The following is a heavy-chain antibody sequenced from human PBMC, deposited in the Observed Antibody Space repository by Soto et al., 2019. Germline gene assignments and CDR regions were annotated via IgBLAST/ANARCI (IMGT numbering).Heavy chain of an antibody. Sequence: SETLSLTCSVSGDSIKTYYWSWIRQPPGKGLEWIGYINYSGSTNYNPSLKSRVTLSVDTSKNQFSLKLSSVTAADTAMYYCARLHSDYVNFDYWGRGTLVTVSS. CDR3: ARLHSDYVNFDY. J-gene: IGHJ4*02. V-gene: IGHV4-59*08. D-gene: IGHD4-4*01. CDR1: GDSIKTYY. CDR2: INYSGST.